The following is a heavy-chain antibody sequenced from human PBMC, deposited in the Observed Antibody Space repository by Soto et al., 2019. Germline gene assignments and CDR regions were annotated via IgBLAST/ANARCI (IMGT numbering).Heavy chain of an antibody. CDR3: ATTSITMVRGGDDAFDI. CDR1: GYSFTSYW. D-gene: IGHD3-10*01. CDR2: ICPGDSDT. V-gene: IGHV5-51*01. J-gene: IGHJ3*02. Sequence: PGESLKISCKGSGYSFTSYWIGWVRQMPGKGLEWMGIICPGDSDTRYSPSFQGQVTISADKSISTAYLQWSSLKASDTAMYYCATTSITMVRGGDDAFDIWGQGTMVTVSS.